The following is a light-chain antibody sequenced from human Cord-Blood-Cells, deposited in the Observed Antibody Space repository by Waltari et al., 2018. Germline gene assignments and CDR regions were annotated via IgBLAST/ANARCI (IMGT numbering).Light chain of an antibody. CDR3: QQFNSYPPVT. V-gene: IGKV1-13*02. J-gene: IGKJ4*01. Sequence: AIQLTQAPSSLSASVGDRVTITCRASQGISSALAWYQQEPGKAPKLLIYDASSLESGVPSRFSGSGSGTDFTLTISSLQPEDFATYYCQQFNSYPPVTFGGGTKVEIK. CDR1: QGISSA. CDR2: DAS.